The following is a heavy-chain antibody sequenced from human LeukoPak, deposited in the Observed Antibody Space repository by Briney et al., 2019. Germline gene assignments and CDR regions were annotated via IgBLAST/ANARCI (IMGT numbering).Heavy chain of an antibody. Sequence: PSETLSLTCTVSGGSISSSSYYWGWIRQPPGKGLEWIGSIYYSGSTYYNPSLKSRVTISVDTSKNQFSLKLSSVTAADTAVYYCARLIVVVPAAMLGYFDYWGQGTLVTASS. CDR2: IYYSGST. J-gene: IGHJ4*02. CDR1: GGSISSSSYY. D-gene: IGHD2-2*01. CDR3: ARLIVVVPAAMLGYFDY. V-gene: IGHV4-39*01.